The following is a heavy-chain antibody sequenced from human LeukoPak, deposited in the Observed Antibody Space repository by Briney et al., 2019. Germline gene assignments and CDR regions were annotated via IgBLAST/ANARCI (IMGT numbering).Heavy chain of an antibody. D-gene: IGHD5-12*01. J-gene: IGHJ4*02. Sequence: PSETLSLTCTVSDGSISSSSYYWGWIRQPPGKGLEWIGSIYYSGSTYYNPSLKSRVTISLDKSKNQFSLKLTSVTAADTAVYYCAQNRGFSLGDNWGQGTLVIVS. CDR2: IYYSGST. CDR3: AQNRGFSLGDN. V-gene: IGHV4-39*07. CDR1: DGSISSSSYY.